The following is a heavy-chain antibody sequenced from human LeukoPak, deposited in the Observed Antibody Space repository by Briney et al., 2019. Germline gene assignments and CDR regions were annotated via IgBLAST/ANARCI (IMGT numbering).Heavy chain of an antibody. CDR2: INAGNGNI. Sequence: ASVKVSCKASGYTFTSYAMHWVRQAPGQRLEWMGWINAGNGNIKYSQKFQGRVTITRDTSASTAYMGLSSLRSEDTAVYYCARYYYDSSGYYPYFDYWGQGTLVTVSS. CDR3: ARYYYDSSGYYPYFDY. J-gene: IGHJ4*02. V-gene: IGHV1-3*01. D-gene: IGHD3-22*01. CDR1: GYTFTSYA.